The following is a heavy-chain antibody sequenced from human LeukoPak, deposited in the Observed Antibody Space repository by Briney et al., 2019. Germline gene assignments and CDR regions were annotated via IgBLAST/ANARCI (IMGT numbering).Heavy chain of an antibody. Sequence: SETLSLTCTVSGGSISSYYWSWIRQPPGKGLEWIGYIYYSGSTNYNPSLKSRVTISVDTSKNQFSLKLSSVTAADTAVYYCARDLGYSYGLDNYYYYGMDVWGQGTTVTVSS. D-gene: IGHD5-18*01. CDR3: ARDLGYSYGLDNYYYYGMDV. CDR1: GGSISSYY. V-gene: IGHV4-59*01. CDR2: IYYSGST. J-gene: IGHJ6*02.